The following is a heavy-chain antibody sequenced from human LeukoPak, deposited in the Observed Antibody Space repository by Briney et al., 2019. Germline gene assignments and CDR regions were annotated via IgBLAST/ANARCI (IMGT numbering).Heavy chain of an antibody. D-gene: IGHD6-13*01. V-gene: IGHV1-2*02. CDR3: ARDLGGSWYSH. CDR1: GYTFTDYY. J-gene: IGHJ4*02. Sequence: GASVKVSCQASGYTFTDYYIHWVRQAPGLGLEWMGWINPNSGGTNYTQKFQGRVTMTRDTSISTAYMELSSLRSDDTAVYYCARDLGGSWYSHWGQGTLVTVSS. CDR2: INPNSGGT.